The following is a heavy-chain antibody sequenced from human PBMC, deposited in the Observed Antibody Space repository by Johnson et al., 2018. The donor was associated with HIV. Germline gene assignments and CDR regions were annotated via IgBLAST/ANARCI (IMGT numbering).Heavy chain of an antibody. J-gene: IGHJ3*02. CDR1: GFTFRSYA. Sequence: QMLLVESGGGVVQPGRSLRLSCEASGFTFRSYAMHWVRQAPGKGLEWVAVITYDGRNKYYTDSVKGRFIISRDNSKNMTNLQMNGLSDEDTADYYCVRAHDALDIWGQGTMVTVSS. CDR3: VRAHDALDI. V-gene: IGHV3-30*04. CDR2: ITYDGRNK.